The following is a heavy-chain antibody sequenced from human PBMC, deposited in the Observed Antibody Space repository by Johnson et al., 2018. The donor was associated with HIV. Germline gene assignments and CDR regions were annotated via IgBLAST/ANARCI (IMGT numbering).Heavy chain of an antibody. CDR1: GFALSGYD. D-gene: IGHD4-17*01. J-gene: IGHJ3*02. Sequence: VQLVESGGGLVQPGGSLRLSCAASGFALSGYDMHWVRQATGKGLEWVSRINSDGSSTSYADSVKGRFTISRDNFKNTLYLQMNSLRAEDTAVYYCARGRKTVTTVRPSAFDIWGQGTMVTVSS. CDR2: INSDGSST. V-gene: IGHV3-74*02. CDR3: ARGRKTVTTVRPSAFDI.